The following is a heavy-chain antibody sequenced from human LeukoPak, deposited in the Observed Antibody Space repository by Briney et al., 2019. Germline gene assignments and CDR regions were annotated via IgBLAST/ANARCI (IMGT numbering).Heavy chain of an antibody. CDR1: GGSISSYY. D-gene: IGHD6-19*01. Sequence: SETLSLTCTVSGGSISSYYWSWIRQPPGKGLEWIGYIYYSGSTNYNPSLKSRVTISVDTSKNQFSLKLSSVTAADTAVYYCAGGPPREPWYSSGWYATGFDYWGQGTLVTVSS. V-gene: IGHV4-59*01. CDR2: IYYSGST. J-gene: IGHJ4*02. CDR3: AGGPPREPWYSSGWYATGFDY.